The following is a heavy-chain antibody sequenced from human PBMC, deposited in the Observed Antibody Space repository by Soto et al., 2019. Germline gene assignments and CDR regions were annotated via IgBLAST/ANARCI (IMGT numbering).Heavy chain of an antibody. J-gene: IGHJ4*02. D-gene: IGHD5-12*01. V-gene: IGHV1-46*01. CDR3: AAGGGLPRYY. Sequence: ASVKVSCKASGYTFTSYYMHWVRQAPGQGLEWMGIINPSGGSTSYAQKFQGRVTMTRDTSKNQFSLKLSSVTAADTAVYYCAAGGGLPRYYWGQGTLVTVSS. CDR1: GYTFTSYY. CDR2: INPSGGST.